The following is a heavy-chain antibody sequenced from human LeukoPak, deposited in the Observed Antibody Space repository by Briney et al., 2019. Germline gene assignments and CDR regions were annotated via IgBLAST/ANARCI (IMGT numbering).Heavy chain of an antibody. CDR2: ISNNGGYT. J-gene: IGHJ4*02. CDR3: AKQLGYCSDGSCYFPY. D-gene: IGHD2-15*01. CDR1: GFTSSSYG. Sequence: PGGSLRLSCAASGFTSSSYGMHWVRQAPGKGLEWVSAISNNGGYTYYADSVQGRFTISRDNSKSTLCLQMNSLRAEDTAVYYCAKQLGYCSDGSCYFPYWGQGTLVTVSS. V-gene: IGHV3-23*01.